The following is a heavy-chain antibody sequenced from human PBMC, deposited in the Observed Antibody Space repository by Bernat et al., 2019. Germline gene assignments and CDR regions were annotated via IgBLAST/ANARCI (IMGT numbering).Heavy chain of an antibody. Sequence: EVQLVESGGGLVKPGGSLRLSCAASGFTFSNAWMSWVRQAPGKGLEWVGRIKSKTDGGTTEYAAPVKGRFTISRDDSKNTLYLQMNSLKTEDTAVYYWTTGPAPKQSSWYYFALPSPFDYWGQGTLVTVSS. J-gene: IGHJ4*02. V-gene: IGHV3-15*01. CDR1: GFTFSNAW. D-gene: IGHD6-13*01. CDR3: TTGPAPKQSSWYYFALPSPFDY. CDR2: IKSKTDGGTT.